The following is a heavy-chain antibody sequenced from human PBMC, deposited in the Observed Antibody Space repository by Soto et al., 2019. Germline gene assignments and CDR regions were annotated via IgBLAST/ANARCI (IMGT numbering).Heavy chain of an antibody. CDR2: INHSGST. Sequence: SETLSLTCAVYGGSFSGYYWSWIRQPPGKGLEWIGEINHSGSTNYNPSLKSRVTISVDTPKNQFSLKLGSVTAADTAVYYCARAAYESYYDFWSGYRGKGAVSDWFDPWGQGTLVTVSS. D-gene: IGHD3-3*01. V-gene: IGHV4-34*01. CDR1: GGSFSGYY. CDR3: ARAAYESYYDFWSGYRGKGAVSDWFDP. J-gene: IGHJ5*02.